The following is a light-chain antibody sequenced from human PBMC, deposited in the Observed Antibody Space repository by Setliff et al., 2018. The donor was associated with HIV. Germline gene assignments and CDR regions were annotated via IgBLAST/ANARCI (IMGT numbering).Light chain of an antibody. J-gene: IGLJ1*01. Sequence: QSVLSQPASVSGSPGQSITISCTGISSDVGTYNFVSWYQQHPGKAPKLMIYDVSNRPSGVSNRFSGSKSGNTASLTISGLQAEDEADYYCSSYTSSTPLYVFGTGTKVTVL. CDR1: SSDVGTYNF. CDR3: SSYTSSTPLYV. V-gene: IGLV2-14*03. CDR2: DVS.